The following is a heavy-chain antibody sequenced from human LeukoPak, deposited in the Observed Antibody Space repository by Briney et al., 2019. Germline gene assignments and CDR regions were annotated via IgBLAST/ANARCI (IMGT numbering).Heavy chain of an antibody. D-gene: IGHD3-22*01. CDR2: IKQDGSGK. CDR3: ARGGRREYYYDSSGYW. Sequence: PGRSLRLSCAASGFAFSSTGMHWVRQAPGKGLEWVANIKQDGSGKYYVDSVKGRFTISRDNAKNSLYLQMNSLRAEDTAVYYCARGGRREYYYDSSGYWWGQGTLVTVSS. CDR1: GFAFSSTG. V-gene: IGHV3-7*01. J-gene: IGHJ4*02.